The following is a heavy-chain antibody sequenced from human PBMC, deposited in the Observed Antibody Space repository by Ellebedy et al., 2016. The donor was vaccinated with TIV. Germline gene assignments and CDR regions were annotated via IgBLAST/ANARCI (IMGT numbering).Heavy chain of an antibody. CDR1: GISINSNDFY. CDR2: VYYSSIT. V-gene: IGHV4-39*07. J-gene: IGHJ5*02. D-gene: IGHD3-10*02. Sequence: SETLSLTXTVSGISINSNDFYWGWIRQPPGKGLEWIGSVYYSSITYYNPSLRSRVSISVDTSKNQFSLRLTSVTAADTAVYYCARDREVWSDYVWGWFDPWGQGTRVTVSS. CDR3: ARDREVWSDYVWGWFDP.